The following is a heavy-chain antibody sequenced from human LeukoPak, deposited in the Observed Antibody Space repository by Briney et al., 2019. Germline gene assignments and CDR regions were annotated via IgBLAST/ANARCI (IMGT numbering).Heavy chain of an antibody. J-gene: IGHJ4*02. CDR3: ATDQADY. CDR2: ISYDGSNK. Sequence: PGGSLRLSCAVAGVTLAIYGTHCGRQAPGKGLEWVAVISYDGSNKNYADSVKGRFTISRDNSKNTPYLQLNSLRAEDPAVYYRATDQADYWGQGTLISVSS. V-gene: IGHV3-30*03. CDR1: GVTLAIYG.